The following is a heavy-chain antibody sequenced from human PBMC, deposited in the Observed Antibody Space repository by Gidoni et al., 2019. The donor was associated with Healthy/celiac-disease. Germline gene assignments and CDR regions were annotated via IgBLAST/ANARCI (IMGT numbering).Heavy chain of an antibody. V-gene: IGHV4-39*01. CDR2: IYYSGST. CDR3: ARHGGYYGSGCNWFDP. J-gene: IGHJ5*02. Sequence: QLQLQESGPGLVKPSETLSLTCTVSGGSISSSSYYWGWIRQPPGKGLEWIGSIYYSGSTYYNPSLKSRVTISVDTSKNQFSLKLSSVTAADTAVYYCARHGGYYGSGCNWFDPWGQGTLVTVSS. D-gene: IGHD3-10*01. CDR1: GGSISSSSYY.